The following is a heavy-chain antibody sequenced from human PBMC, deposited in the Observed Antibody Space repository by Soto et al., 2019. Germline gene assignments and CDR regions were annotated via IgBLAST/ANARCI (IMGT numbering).Heavy chain of an antibody. Sequence: GGSLRLSCAASGFTFSNAWMNWVRQAPGKGLEWVGRIKRKTDGGTTDYAAPVKGRFTISRNDSKNTLYLQMNSLKTEDTAVYYCTTDVVSVLRYFDWFLDYWGQGTQVTVSS. CDR2: IKRKTDGGTT. V-gene: IGHV3-15*01. J-gene: IGHJ4*02. D-gene: IGHD3-9*01. CDR3: TTDVVSVLRYFDWFLDY. CDR1: GFTFSNAW.